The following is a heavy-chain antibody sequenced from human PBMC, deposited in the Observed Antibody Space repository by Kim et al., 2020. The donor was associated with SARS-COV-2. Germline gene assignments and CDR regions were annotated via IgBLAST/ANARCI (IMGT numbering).Heavy chain of an antibody. Sequence: SPSFQGQVTISADKSISTAYLQWSSLKASDTAMYYCARTRGYSGYDFLDYWGQGTLVTVSS. D-gene: IGHD5-12*01. CDR3: ARTRGYSGYDFLDY. J-gene: IGHJ4*02. V-gene: IGHV5-51*01.